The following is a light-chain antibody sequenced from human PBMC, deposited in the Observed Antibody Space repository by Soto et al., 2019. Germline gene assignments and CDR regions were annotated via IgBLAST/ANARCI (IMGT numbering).Light chain of an antibody. CDR1: QSVSRN. CDR2: GAS. J-gene: IGKJ5*01. CDR3: QQYHNWPIT. V-gene: IGKV3-15*01. Sequence: EIVMTQSPATLSVSPGERATLSCRASQSVSRNLAWYQQKPGQAPRLLIYGASTRATGISARFSGSGSGTEFTLTISSLQSEDFAVYYCQQYHNWPITFGQGTRLEIK.